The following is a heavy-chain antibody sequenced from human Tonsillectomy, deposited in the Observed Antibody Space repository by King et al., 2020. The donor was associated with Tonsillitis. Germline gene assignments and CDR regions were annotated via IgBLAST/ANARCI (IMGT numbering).Heavy chain of an antibody. V-gene: IGHV3-11*01. J-gene: IGHJ6*03. Sequence: VQLVESGGGLVKPGGSLRLSCAASGFTFSDYYMSWIRQAPGKGLEWVSYISSSGSTIYYADSVKGRFTISRDNAKNSLYLQMNSLRAEDTAVYFCASGNSGYDLSGASHYYYMDVWDKGTTVTVSS. CDR3: ASGNSGYDLSGASHYYYMDV. CDR2: ISSSGSTI. D-gene: IGHD5-12*01. CDR1: GFTFSDYY.